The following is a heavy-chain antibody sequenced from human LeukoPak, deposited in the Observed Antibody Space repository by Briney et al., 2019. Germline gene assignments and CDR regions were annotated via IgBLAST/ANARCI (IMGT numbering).Heavy chain of an antibody. D-gene: IGHD3-22*01. CDR2: IKQDGSEK. CDR3: ATTYDSSGCD. J-gene: IGHJ4*02. V-gene: IGHV3-7*01. CDR1: GFTFSSFW. Sequence: PGGSLRLSCAASGFTFSSFWMAWVRQAPGKGLEWVANIKQDGSEKYYGDSVKVRFTISRDNAKNSLYPQMNSLRAEDTAVYYCATTYDSSGCDWGQGTLVTVSS.